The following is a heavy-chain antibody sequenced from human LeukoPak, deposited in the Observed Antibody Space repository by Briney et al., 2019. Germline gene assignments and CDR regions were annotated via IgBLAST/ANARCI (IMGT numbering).Heavy chain of an antibody. V-gene: IGHV4-39*01. CDR1: GGSISSNNYF. Sequence: PSETLSLTCTVSGGSISSNNYFWGWIRQPPGKGLEWIGSVYDSGSTYYNPSLKSRVTISVDTSKNQFSLKLNSVTAADTAVYYCAKQRRDGYNYFDYWGQGTLVTVSS. J-gene: IGHJ4*02. CDR2: VYDSGST. CDR3: AKQRRDGYNYFDY. D-gene: IGHD5-24*01.